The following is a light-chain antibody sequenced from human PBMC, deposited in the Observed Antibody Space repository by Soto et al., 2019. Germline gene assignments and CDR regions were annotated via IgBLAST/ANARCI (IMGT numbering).Light chain of an antibody. CDR1: SSAVGSYNL. J-gene: IGLJ2*01. CDR3: SSYAGAVV. CDR2: EGS. Sequence: QSALTQPASVSGSPGQSITISCTRTSSAVGSYNLVSWYQHHPGKAPKLMIYEGSERPSGVSNRFSGAQSGNTASLTISGLQAEDEADYYSSSYAGAVVFGGGTKLTVL. V-gene: IGLV2-23*01.